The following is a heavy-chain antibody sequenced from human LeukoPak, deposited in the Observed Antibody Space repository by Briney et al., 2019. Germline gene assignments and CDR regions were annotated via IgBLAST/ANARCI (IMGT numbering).Heavy chain of an antibody. CDR3: ARDPAKSNYDFWSAPGWFDP. Sequence: ASVKVSCKVSGYTLTELSMHWVRQAPGKGLEWMGGFDPEDGETIYAQKFQGRVTMTEDTSTDTAYMELSSLRSEDTAVYYCARDPAKSNYDFWSAPGWFDPWGQGTLVTVSS. V-gene: IGHV1-24*01. CDR2: FDPEDGET. D-gene: IGHD3-3*01. CDR1: GYTLTELS. J-gene: IGHJ5*02.